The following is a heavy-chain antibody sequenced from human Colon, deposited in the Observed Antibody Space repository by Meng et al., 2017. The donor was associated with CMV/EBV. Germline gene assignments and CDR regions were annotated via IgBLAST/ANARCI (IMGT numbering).Heavy chain of an antibody. D-gene: IGHD1-26*01. V-gene: IGHV3-7*01. CDR2: IKQDGSET. CDR1: GFTFTSYW. Sequence: GASLKISCAASGFTFTSYWMSWVRQAPGKGLEWVANIKQDGSETYYVDSVKGRFTISRDNAKNSLYLQMNSLSAEDTAVYYCARGASASYRTPPGYWGQGTLVTVSS. CDR3: ARGASASYRTPPGY. J-gene: IGHJ4*02.